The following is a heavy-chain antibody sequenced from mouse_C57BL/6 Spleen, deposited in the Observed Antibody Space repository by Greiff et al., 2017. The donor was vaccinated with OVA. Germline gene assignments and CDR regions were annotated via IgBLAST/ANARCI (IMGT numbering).Heavy chain of an antibody. CDR3: ARHEAYYSNYGYFDV. CDR1: GFTFSSYG. J-gene: IGHJ1*03. D-gene: IGHD2-5*01. Sequence: EVNVVESGGDLVKPGGSLKLSCAASGFTFSSYGMSWVRQTPDKRLEWVATISSGGSYTYSPASVKGRFTISRDNAKNTLYLQMSSLKSEDTAMYYCARHEAYYSNYGYFDVWGTGTTVTVSS. V-gene: IGHV5-6*01. CDR2: ISSGGSYT.